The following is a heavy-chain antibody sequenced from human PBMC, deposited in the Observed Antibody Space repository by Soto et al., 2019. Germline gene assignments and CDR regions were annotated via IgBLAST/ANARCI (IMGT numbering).Heavy chain of an antibody. CDR2: INAGNGNT. CDR1: GYSFTSYA. J-gene: IGHJ6*02. Sequence: ASVKVSCKASGYSFTSYAISWLRQAPGQGLEWMGWINAGNGNTKYSQKFQGRVTITGDTSASTAYMELSSLRSEDTAVYYCARDPSYYGMDVWGQGNTVTVS. CDR3: ARDPSYYGMDV. V-gene: IGHV1-3*01.